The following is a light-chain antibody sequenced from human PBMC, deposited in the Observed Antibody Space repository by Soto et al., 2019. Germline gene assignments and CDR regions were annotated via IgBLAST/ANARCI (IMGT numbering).Light chain of an antibody. CDR2: GVS. V-gene: IGKV3-20*01. CDR1: QSFRSNY. J-gene: IGKJ4*01. CDR3: QQYDRIPGFT. Sequence: EIVLTQSPGTLSLSPGERATLSCRASQSFRSNYLAWYQQRPGQAPRLLIYGVSSRASGIPDRFSGSVSGTDFTLTISRLEPEDSVVYYCQQYDRIPGFTFGGGTKVEI.